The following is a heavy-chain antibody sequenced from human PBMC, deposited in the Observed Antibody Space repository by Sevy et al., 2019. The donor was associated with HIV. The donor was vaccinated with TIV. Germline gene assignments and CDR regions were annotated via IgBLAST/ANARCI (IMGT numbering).Heavy chain of an antibody. Sequence: GGSLRLSCAGSGFTFSNHAVHWARQAPGKGLEWVARISHDGSNRYYADSVKGRFIISRENSKNTLFLQMNSLRPEVTAVYYCARDGRGYDDDTRDYYDTSDYYQNRVMDVWGQGTTVTVSS. D-gene: IGHD3-22*01. V-gene: IGHV3-30*03. CDR2: ISHDGSNR. CDR3: ARDGRGYDDDTRDYYDTSDYYQNRVMDV. J-gene: IGHJ6*02. CDR1: GFTFSNHA.